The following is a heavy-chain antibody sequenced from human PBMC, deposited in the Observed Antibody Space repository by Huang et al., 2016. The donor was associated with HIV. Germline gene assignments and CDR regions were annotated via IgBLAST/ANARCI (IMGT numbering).Heavy chain of an antibody. Sequence: QVQLVQSGAEVKKPGASVKVSCKVSGYTLTELSIHWVRQAPGKGLEWMGGFDPEHGETIYAQNFQGRGTMTEDTSTDTAYMELHSLRPEDTAVYYCAAGYDTYYDIWGQGTMVIASS. CDR3: AAGYDTYYDI. CDR1: GYTLTELS. J-gene: IGHJ3*02. V-gene: IGHV1-24*01. D-gene: IGHD2-21*01. CDR2: FDPEHGET.